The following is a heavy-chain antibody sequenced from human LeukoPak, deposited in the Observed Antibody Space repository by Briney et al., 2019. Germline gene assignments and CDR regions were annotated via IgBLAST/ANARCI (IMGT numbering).Heavy chain of an antibody. CDR3: AREIWGIGYFDL. Sequence: ASVKVSCKASGGTFSSYAISWVRQAPGQGLEWMGRIIPILGIANYAQKLQGRVTMTTDTSTSTAYMELRSLRSDDTAVYYCAREIWGIGYFDLWGRGTLVTVSS. V-gene: IGHV1-69*04. CDR1: GGTFSSYA. D-gene: IGHD7-27*01. J-gene: IGHJ2*01. CDR2: IIPILGIA.